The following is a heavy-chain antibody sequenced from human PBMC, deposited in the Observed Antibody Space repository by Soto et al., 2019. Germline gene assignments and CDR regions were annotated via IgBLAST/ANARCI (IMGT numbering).Heavy chain of an antibody. J-gene: IGHJ4*02. V-gene: IGHV3-23*01. CDR2: LSGSGSTT. D-gene: IGHD3-10*01. CDR1: GFTFSTYA. CDR3: AKQRAGYGSGSDTFYFDF. Sequence: GGSLRLSCSTSGFTFSTYAMNWVRQAPGKGLEWVSALSGSGSTTYYADSVRGRFTISRDNSKNTLFLQMSSLRAEDTALYYCAKQRAGYGSGSDTFYFDFWGQGTLVTVSS.